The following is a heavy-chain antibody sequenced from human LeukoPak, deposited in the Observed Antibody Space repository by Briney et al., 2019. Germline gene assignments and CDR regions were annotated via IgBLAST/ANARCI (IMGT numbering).Heavy chain of an antibody. CDR2: IKQDGSEK. Sequence: GGSLTLSCAAYGFTFSSYWMRWVRQAPGKGLEWVDNIKQDGSEKNYVDSGKGRFTISRDKAKKSLYLQMNRLRAEGTAVYYCARGLSGYASSLGYWGQGTLVTVSA. J-gene: IGHJ4*02. CDR1: GFTFSSYW. CDR3: ARGLSGYASSLGY. D-gene: IGHD6-6*01. V-gene: IGHV3-7*01.